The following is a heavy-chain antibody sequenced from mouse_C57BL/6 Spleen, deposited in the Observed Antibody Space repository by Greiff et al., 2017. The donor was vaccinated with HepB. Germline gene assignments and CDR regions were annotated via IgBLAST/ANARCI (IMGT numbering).Heavy chain of an antibody. J-gene: IGHJ1*03. V-gene: IGHV1-18*01. Sequence: EVQLQQSGPELVKPGASVKIPCKASGYTFTDYNMDWVKQSHGKSLEWIGDINPNNGGTIYNQKFKGKATLTVDKSSSTAYMELRSLTSEDTAVYYCARDGSSRGYFDVWGTGTTVTVSS. CDR2: INPNNGGT. CDR1: GYTFTDYN. CDR3: ARDGSSRGYFDV. D-gene: IGHD1-1*01.